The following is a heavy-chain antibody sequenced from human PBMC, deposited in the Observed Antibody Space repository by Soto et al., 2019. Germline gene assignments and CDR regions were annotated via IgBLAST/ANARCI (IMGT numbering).Heavy chain of an antibody. Sequence: WGSLRLSCAASGFTFISYWMHFFRQAPWKWLVWVSRINSDGSSTSYADSVKGRFTISRDNAKNTLYLQMNSLRAEDTAVYYCARVTYYDFWSGYYAYYYGMDVWGQGTTVTVS. V-gene: IGHV3-74*01. CDR2: INSDGSST. J-gene: IGHJ6*02. CDR1: GFTFISYW. D-gene: IGHD3-3*01. CDR3: ARVTYYDFWSGYYAYYYGMDV.